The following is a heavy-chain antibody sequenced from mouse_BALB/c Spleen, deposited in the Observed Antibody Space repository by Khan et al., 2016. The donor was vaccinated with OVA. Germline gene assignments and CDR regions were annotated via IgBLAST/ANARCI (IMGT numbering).Heavy chain of an antibody. CDR3: AREEALYYFDY. D-gene: IGHD3-2*02. CDR1: GYIFTSYW. Sequence: QVQLQQSEAELVRPGASVKLSCKTSGYIFTSYWIHWVKQRSGQGLEWFARIYPGTDNTYYNEKLKDKVTLTADKSSSTVYMQLSSLKSEDSAVYFCAREEALYYFDYWGQGTTLTVSS. J-gene: IGHJ2*01. V-gene: IGHV1S132*01. CDR2: IYPGTDNT.